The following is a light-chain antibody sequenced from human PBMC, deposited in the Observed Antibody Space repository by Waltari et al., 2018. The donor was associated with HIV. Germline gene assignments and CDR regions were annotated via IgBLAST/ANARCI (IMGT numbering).Light chain of an antibody. Sequence: SALTQPPSASGSPGQSVTISCTGTSDDIGYYDYVAWYRMDPGKAPRLLIHEVNKRPAGVPNRFFGSKSGDTASLTVSGLQAEDEGDYYCISYAGGNTFVSGTGTKVTVL. CDR3: ISYAGGNTFV. CDR2: EVN. V-gene: IGLV2-8*01. CDR1: SDDIGYYDY. J-gene: IGLJ1*01.